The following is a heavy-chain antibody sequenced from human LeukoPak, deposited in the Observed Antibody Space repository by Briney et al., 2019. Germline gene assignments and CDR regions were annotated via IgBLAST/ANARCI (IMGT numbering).Heavy chain of an antibody. J-gene: IGHJ5*02. CDR3: TSIPLGGGSGMKKGFDP. CDR1: GFTFGDYA. Sequence: PGRSLRLSCTASGFTFGDYAMSWVRQAPGKGLEWVGFIRSKAYGGTTEYAASVKGRFTISRDDSKSIAYLQMNSLKTEGTAVYYCTSIPLGGGSGMKKGFDPWGQGTLVTVSS. V-gene: IGHV3-49*04. CDR2: IRSKAYGGTT. D-gene: IGHD3-10*01.